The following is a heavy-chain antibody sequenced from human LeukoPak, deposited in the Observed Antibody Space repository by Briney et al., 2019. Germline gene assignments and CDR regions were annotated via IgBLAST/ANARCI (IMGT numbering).Heavy chain of an antibody. Sequence: GGSLRLSCAASGFTFSSYSMNWVRQAPGKGLEWVSYISSSSSTIYYADSVKGRFTISRDNAKNSLYLQMNGLRDEDTAVYYCARGGDGPSRHWGQGTLVTVSS. V-gene: IGHV3-48*02. J-gene: IGHJ4*02. CDR3: ARGGDGPSRH. CDR2: ISSSSSTI. CDR1: GFTFSSYS. D-gene: IGHD5-24*01.